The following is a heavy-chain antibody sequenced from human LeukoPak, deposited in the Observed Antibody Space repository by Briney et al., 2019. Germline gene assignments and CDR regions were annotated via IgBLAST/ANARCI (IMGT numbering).Heavy chain of an antibody. Sequence: GGSLRLSCAASGFTFTTYAMSWVRQAPGKGLEWVSAISGSGDSTYYADSVKGRFTLSRDNSDNTLFLQMNSLRAEDTAVYYCARPSGTAVTFSRVFHYWGQGTLVTVSS. CDR1: GFTFTTYA. J-gene: IGHJ4*02. CDR2: ISGSGDST. CDR3: ARPSGTAVTFSRVFHY. D-gene: IGHD4-17*01. V-gene: IGHV3-23*01.